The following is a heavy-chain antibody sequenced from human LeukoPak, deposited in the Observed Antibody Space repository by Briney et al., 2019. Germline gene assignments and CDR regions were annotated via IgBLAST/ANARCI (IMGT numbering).Heavy chain of an antibody. Sequence: ASVKVSCKASGYSFTAYYMHWVRQAPGQGLEWMGWINPNSGGTNYAQKFQGRVTMTRDTSITTAYMEMSRLRSDDTALYYCARSPHILTGENFDYWGQGTLVTVSS. CDR2: INPNSGGT. J-gene: IGHJ4*02. CDR3: ARSPHILTGENFDY. D-gene: IGHD3-9*01. V-gene: IGHV1-2*02. CDR1: GYSFTAYY.